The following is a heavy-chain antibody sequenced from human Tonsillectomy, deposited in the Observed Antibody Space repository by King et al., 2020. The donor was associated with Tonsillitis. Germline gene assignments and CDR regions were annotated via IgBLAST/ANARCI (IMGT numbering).Heavy chain of an antibody. Sequence: PLQESGPGLVKPSETLSLTCTVSGGSISSYYWSWIRQPPGKGLEWIGYIYYSGSTNYNPSLKSRVTISVDTSKNQFSLKLSSVTAADTAVYYCARGRGTVVTPIWYFDLWGRGTLVTVSS. V-gene: IGHV4-59*01. CDR1: GGSISSYY. J-gene: IGHJ2*01. CDR2: IYYSGST. D-gene: IGHD4-23*01. CDR3: ARGRGTVVTPIWYFDL.